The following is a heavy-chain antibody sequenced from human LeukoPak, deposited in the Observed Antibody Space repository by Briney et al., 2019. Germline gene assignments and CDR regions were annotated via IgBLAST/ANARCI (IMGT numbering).Heavy chain of an antibody. Sequence: PSETLSLTCTVPGGSISSNSWSWIRLPAGKGLEWIGRINTSGSTGYNPSLKSRVTMSLDTSKNQFSLKLNSVTAADTAVYYCARQQLKTMASFDYWGQGTLVTVSS. V-gene: IGHV4-4*07. CDR3: ARQQLKTMASFDY. J-gene: IGHJ4*02. D-gene: IGHD4/OR15-4a*01. CDR1: GGSISSNS. CDR2: INTSGST.